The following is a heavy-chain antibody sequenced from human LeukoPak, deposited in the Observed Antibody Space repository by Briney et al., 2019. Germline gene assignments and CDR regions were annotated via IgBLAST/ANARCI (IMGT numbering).Heavy chain of an antibody. V-gene: IGHV1-69*04. CDR3: ARDPNYGFDY. D-gene: IGHD3-10*01. Sequence: GSSVKVSCKASGGTFSSYAISWVRQAPGQGLEWMGRIIPILGIANYAQKFQGGVTITADKSTSTAYMELSSLRSEDTAVYYCARDPNYGFDYWGQGTLVTVSS. J-gene: IGHJ4*02. CDR1: GGTFSSYA. CDR2: IIPILGIA.